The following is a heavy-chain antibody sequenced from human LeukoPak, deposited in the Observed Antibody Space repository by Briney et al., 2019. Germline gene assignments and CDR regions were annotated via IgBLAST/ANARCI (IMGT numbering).Heavy chain of an antibody. CDR1: GYSFTSYW. D-gene: IGHD5-18*01. Sequence: GESLKISCKGSGYSFTSYWIGWVRQMPGKGLEWMGIIYPGDSDTRYSPSFQGQVTISADKSISTAYLQWSSLKASDTAMYYCARVMDTAMVLYGMDVWGQGTTVTVSS. CDR2: IYPGDSDT. CDR3: ARVMDTAMVLYGMDV. V-gene: IGHV5-51*01. J-gene: IGHJ6*02.